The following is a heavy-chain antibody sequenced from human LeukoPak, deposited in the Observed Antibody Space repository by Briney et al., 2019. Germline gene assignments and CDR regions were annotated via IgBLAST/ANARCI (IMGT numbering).Heavy chain of an antibody. J-gene: IGHJ5*02. CDR3: AREGEAKYRISGRVRFDP. D-gene: IGHD2-2*01. V-gene: IGHV4-39*07. Sequence: PSETLSLTCTVSGGSISSSSYYWGWIRQPPGKGLEWIGSIYYSGSTYYNPSLKSRVTISVDTSKNQFSLKLSSVTAADTAVYYCAREGEAKYRISGRVRFDPWGQGTLVTVSS. CDR2: IYYSGST. CDR1: GGSISSSSYY.